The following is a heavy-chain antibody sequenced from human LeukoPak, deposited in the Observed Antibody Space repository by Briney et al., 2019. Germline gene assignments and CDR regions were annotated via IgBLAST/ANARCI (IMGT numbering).Heavy chain of an antibody. J-gene: IGHJ4*02. D-gene: IGHD5-12*01. CDR2: ISSSSSYI. Sequence: GGSLRLSCAASGFTFSTYSMNWVRQAPGKGLEWVSSISSSSSYIYYAASLKGRFTISRDNAKNSLYLQMNSLRAEDTAVYYCARDLYSGYVSPTRYFDYWGQGTLVTVSS. CDR3: ARDLYSGYVSPTRYFDY. V-gene: IGHV3-21*01. CDR1: GFTFSTYS.